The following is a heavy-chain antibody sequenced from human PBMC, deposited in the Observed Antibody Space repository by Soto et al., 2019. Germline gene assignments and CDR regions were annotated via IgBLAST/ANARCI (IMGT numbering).Heavy chain of an antibody. CDR3: TRGGDAYKNGH. D-gene: IGHD2-21*01. J-gene: IGHJ4*02. Sequence: QVQLQESGPGRVKPSETLSLTCTVPGGSVNIGPYYWSWLLQTPGKGLEWIGFIHYSGSTNYNPSLKSRVTMSVDTSKNQFSLKLTSVNAADTAVYYCTRGGDAYKNGHWGQGTLVTVSS. CDR2: IHYSGST. V-gene: IGHV4-61*01. CDR1: GGSVNIGPYY.